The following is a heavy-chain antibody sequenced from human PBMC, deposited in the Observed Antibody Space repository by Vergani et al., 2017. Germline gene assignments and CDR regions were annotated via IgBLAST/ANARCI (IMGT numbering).Heavy chain of an antibody. CDR1: GYTFTSYG. D-gene: IGHD5-24*01. CDR3: AGPAGDGYNYYYYGMDV. CDR2: ISAYNGNT. Sequence: QVQLVQSGAEVKKPGASVKVSCKASGYTFTSYGISWVRQAPGQGLEWMGWISAYNGNTNYAQKLQGRVTMTTDTSKSTAYMELRSLRSDDTAVYYCAGPAGDGYNYYYYGMDVWGQGTTVTVSS. J-gene: IGHJ6*02. V-gene: IGHV1-18*01.